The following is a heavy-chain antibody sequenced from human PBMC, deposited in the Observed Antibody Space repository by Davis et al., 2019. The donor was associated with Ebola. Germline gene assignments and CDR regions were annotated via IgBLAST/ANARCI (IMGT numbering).Heavy chain of an antibody. CDR2: IIPILGIA. Sequence: SVKVSCKASGGTFSSYAISWVRQAPGQGLEWMGRIIPILGIANYAQKFQGRVTITADKSTSTAYMELNSLRAEDTAVYYCATSTVDWNYGDAFYYYYGMDVWGQGTTVTVSS. CDR1: GGTFSSYA. V-gene: IGHV1-69*04. CDR3: ATSTVDWNYGDAFYYYYGMDV. D-gene: IGHD1-7*01. J-gene: IGHJ6*02.